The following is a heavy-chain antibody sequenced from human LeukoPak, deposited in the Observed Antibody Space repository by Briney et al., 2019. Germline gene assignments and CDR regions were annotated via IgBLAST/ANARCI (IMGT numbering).Heavy chain of an antibody. D-gene: IGHD3-22*01. V-gene: IGHV3-30-3*01. J-gene: IGHJ4*02. Sequence: GSSLRLSCAASGFIFSSYAMHWVRQAPGKGLEWLALISYDGSNKYYADSVKGRFTISRDNSKNTLYLQMNSLRAEDTAVYYCAREHYYDSSGFYRDFDCWGQGTLVTVSS. CDR1: GFIFSSYA. CDR3: AREHYYDSSGFYRDFDC. CDR2: ISYDGSNK.